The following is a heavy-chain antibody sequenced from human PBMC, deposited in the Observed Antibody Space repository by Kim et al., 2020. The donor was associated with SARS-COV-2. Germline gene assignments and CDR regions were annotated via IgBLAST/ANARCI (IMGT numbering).Heavy chain of an antibody. CDR3: ARGSSCGWTSAACPYYIDY. D-gene: IGHD2-21*01. CDR2: MNPNSGNT. Sequence: ASVKVSCKASGYTFTSYDINWVRQATGQGLEWMGWMNPNSGNTGYSQRFHGRVTMTRNTSISTAYMELSSLKSEDTAVYYCARGSSCGWTSAACPYYIDYSGQGTPVTASS. J-gene: IGHJ4*02. V-gene: IGHV1-8*01. CDR1: GYTFTSYD.